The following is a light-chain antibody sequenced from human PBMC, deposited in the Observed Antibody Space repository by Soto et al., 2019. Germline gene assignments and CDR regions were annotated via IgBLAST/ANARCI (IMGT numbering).Light chain of an antibody. CDR1: RSDVGGYNY. V-gene: IGLV2-14*01. J-gene: IGLJ1*01. CDR3: SSDTSSSIEYV. CDR2: EVS. Sequence: QSALTQPASVSGSPVQSITISCTGTRSDVGGYNYVSWYQQHPGKAPKLMIYEVSNRPSGVSNRFSGSKSGNTASLTISGLQAEDEADYYFSSDTSSSIEYVFGTGTKLTVL.